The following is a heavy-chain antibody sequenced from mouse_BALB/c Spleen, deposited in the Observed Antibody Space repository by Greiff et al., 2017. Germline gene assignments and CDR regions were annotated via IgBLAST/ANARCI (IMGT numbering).Heavy chain of an antibody. J-gene: IGHJ3*01. D-gene: IGHD2-14*01. Sequence: EVQLQQSGAGLVKPGASVKLSCTASGFNIKDTYMHWVKQRPEQGLEWIGRIDPANGNTKYDPKFQGKATITADTSSNTAYLQLSSLTSEDTAVYYRARSGYDEGFAYWGQGTLVTVSA. CDR1: GFNIKDTY. V-gene: IGHV14-3*02. CDR2: IDPANGNT. CDR3: ARSGYDEGFAY.